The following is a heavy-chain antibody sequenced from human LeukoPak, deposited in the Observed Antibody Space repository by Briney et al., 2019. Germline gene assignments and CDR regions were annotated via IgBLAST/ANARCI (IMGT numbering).Heavy chain of an antibody. Sequence: SETLSLTCAVYGGSFSGYYWSWIRQPPGKGLEWIGEINHSGSTYYNPSLKSRVTISVDTSKNQFSLKLSSVTAADTAVYYCARKYCTNGVCPRLFDYWGQGTLVTVSS. D-gene: IGHD2-8*01. CDR3: ARKYCTNGVCPRLFDY. J-gene: IGHJ4*02. CDR2: INHSGST. CDR1: GGSFSGYY. V-gene: IGHV4-34*01.